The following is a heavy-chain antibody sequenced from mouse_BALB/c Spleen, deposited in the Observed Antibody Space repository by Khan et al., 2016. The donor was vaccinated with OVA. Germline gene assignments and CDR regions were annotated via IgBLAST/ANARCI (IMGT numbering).Heavy chain of an antibody. J-gene: IGHJ2*01. Sequence: VQLQESGAELAKPGASVKMSCKASGYTFINYWILWVKQRPGQGLEWIGYINPSTGYTEYNQNFKDKATLTADKSSSTAYMQLSSLTAEDSVVYYCARSGLRWDFDYWGQGTTLTVSS. V-gene: IGHV1-7*01. CDR3: ARSGLRWDFDY. D-gene: IGHD1-1*01. CDR1: GYTFINYW. CDR2: INPSTGYT.